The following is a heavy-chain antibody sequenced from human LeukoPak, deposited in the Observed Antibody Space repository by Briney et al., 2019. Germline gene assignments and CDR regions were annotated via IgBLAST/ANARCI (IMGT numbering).Heavy chain of an antibody. D-gene: IGHD2-15*01. CDR1: GGTFSSYT. CDR3: ARAPGISQAADY. J-gene: IGHJ4*02. CDR2: IIPIPGIA. V-gene: IGHV1-69*02. Sequence: SVKVSCKASGGTFSSYTISWVRQAPGQGLEWMGRIIPIPGIANYAQKFQGRVTITADKSTSTAYMELSSLRSEDTAVYYCARAPGISQAADYWGQGTLVTVSS.